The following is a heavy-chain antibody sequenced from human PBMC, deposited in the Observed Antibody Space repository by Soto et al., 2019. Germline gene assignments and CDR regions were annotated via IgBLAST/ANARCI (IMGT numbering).Heavy chain of an antibody. J-gene: IGHJ6*03. Sequence: KPSGTLSLTVTVAGGSFNNSYWDWVRQPPGKGLEWSGYINDIWDTNYNPSLKSRATLSQDTSHSQFSLTPTSVPAADTAVYFCARGLVAGIATFRHLPPYHFYIDVWGKGTTVTVSS. D-gene: IGHD6-6*01. CDR3: ARGLVAGIATFRHLPPYHFYIDV. CDR1: GGSFNNSY. V-gene: IGHV4-59*01. CDR2: INDIWDT.